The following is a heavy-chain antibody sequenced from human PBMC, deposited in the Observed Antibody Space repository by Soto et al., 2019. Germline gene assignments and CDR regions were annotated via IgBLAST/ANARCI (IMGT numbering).Heavy chain of an antibody. J-gene: IGHJ4*02. CDR1: GYTFTSYG. D-gene: IGHD3-3*01. V-gene: IGHV1-18*01. Sequence: QVQLVQSGAEVKKPGASVKVSCKASGYTFTSYGISWVRQAPGQGLEWMGWISAYNGNTNYAQKLQGRVTMTTDTSTSTDYMELRSLRSDDRAVYYCARDYFEWDGFWSGHDYWGKGTMVTVSS. CDR2: ISAYNGNT. CDR3: ARDYFEWDGFWSGHDY.